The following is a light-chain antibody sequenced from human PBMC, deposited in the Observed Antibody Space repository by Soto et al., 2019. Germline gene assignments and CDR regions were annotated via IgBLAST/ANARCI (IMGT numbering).Light chain of an antibody. CDR3: QQYRMSPNT. CDR1: QSVRSY. V-gene: IGKV3-20*01. CDR2: GAS. Sequence: EVVLTQSPATLSLSPGESATLSCRASQSVRSYLAWYQLRPGQAPRLLIYGASTRATGIPDRFSGSGSGTDFSLTIRGLKPEDFAVYYCQQYRMSPNTFGQGTRLEIK. J-gene: IGKJ5*01.